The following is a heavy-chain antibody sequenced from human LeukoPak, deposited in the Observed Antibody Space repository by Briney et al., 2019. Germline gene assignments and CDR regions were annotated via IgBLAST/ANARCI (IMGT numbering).Heavy chain of an antibody. CDR1: GFTFSGST. Sequence: GGSLRLSCAASGFTFSGSTIHWVRQASGKRLEWGGRIRSKANSYATAYAASVKRMCTISRDDANTAAYLQIHSRNTQDTPVYSCPRLGEYSGSSEDYWGQGTLVTVSS. J-gene: IGHJ4*02. V-gene: IGHV3-73*01. D-gene: IGHD1-26*01. CDR3: PRLGEYSGSSEDY. CDR2: IRSKANSYAT.